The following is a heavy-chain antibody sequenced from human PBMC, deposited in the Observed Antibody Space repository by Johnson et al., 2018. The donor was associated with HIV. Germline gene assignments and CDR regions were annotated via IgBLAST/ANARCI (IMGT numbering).Heavy chain of an antibody. CDR2: IYSGGTT. CDR3: AREGPMVRSGAFDI. CDR1: GFTFSSYG. J-gene: IGHJ3*02. V-gene: IGHV3-66*02. Sequence: VQLVESGGGLVKPGGSLRLSCAASGFTFSSYGMHWVRQAPGKGLEWVSVIYSGGTTYYADSVKGRFTISRDNSKNTLYLQMNSLSAEDTAVYYCAREGPMVRSGAFDIWGQGTKVTVSS. D-gene: IGHD3-10*01.